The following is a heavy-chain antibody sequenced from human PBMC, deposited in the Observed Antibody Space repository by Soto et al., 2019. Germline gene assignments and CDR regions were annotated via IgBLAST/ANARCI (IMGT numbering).Heavy chain of an antibody. CDR3: ARDVETSMDGLNYFDP. CDR2: ISSSGSYI. Sequence: GGSLRLSCAPSGFTFSSYTMNWVRQAPGKGLEWVSSISSSGSYIHYADSVKGRFTISRDNAKNSLFLQMVSLRAEDTAVYYCARDVETSMDGLNYFDPWGQGTLVTVAS. D-gene: IGHD5-18*01. CDR1: GFTFSSYT. V-gene: IGHV3-21*01. J-gene: IGHJ5*02.